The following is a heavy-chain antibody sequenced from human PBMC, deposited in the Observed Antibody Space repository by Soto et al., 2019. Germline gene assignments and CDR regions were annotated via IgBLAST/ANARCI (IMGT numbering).Heavy chain of an antibody. D-gene: IGHD3-22*01. CDR1: GFTFSSYA. CDR3: AGQYYYDSSGYYPLDY. J-gene: IGHJ4*02. V-gene: IGHV3-23*01. CDR2: ISGSGGST. Sequence: GGSLRLSCAASGFTFSSYAMSWVRQAPGKGLEWVSAISGSGGSTYYADSVKGRFTISRDNSKNTLYLQMNSLRAEDTAVYYCAGQYYYDSSGYYPLDYWGQGTLVTVSS.